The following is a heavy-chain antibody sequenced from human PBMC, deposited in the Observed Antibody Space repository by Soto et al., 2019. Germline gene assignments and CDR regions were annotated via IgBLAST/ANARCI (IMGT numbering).Heavy chain of an antibody. Sequence: QVQLVESGGGVVQPGRSLRLSCAASGFTFSNYAMHWVRQAPGKGLEWVAVISHDANNEYYVVSVEGRFTISRDNSKNRLYLQMNGLRADDTAVYYCGRVHVQTQLWSGMPLGFWGQGTLVTVSS. CDR2: ISHDANNE. J-gene: IGHJ4*02. CDR3: GRVHVQTQLWSGMPLGF. V-gene: IGHV3-30*03. D-gene: IGHD5-18*01. CDR1: GFTFSNYA.